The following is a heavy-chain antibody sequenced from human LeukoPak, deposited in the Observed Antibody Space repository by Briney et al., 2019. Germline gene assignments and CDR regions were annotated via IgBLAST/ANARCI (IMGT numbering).Heavy chain of an antibody. Sequence: SETLSLTCSVSGGSISGYYWSWIRQPPGKELEWIGYVYYSENTKYNPSLESRVTISLDTSKNQFSLRLNSVPTADTAVYFCTRRVAITGTPKAYFDYWGQGILVTVSS. J-gene: IGHJ4*02. CDR3: TRRVAITGTPKAYFDY. D-gene: IGHD1-20*01. CDR2: VYYSENT. CDR1: GGSISGYY. V-gene: IGHV4-59*08.